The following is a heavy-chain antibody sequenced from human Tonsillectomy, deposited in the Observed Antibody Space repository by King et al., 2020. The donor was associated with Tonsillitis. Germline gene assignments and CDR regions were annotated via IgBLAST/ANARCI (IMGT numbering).Heavy chain of an antibody. Sequence: QLVQSGAEVKKPGASVKVSCKASGYTFTSYAMHWVRQAPGQRLEWMGWINAGNGNTKYSQKFQGRVTITRDTSASTAYMELSSLRSEDTAVYYCASGGSYYDSSGYYDYWGQGTLDTVSS. CDR1: GYTFTSYA. CDR3: ASGGSYYDSSGYYDY. D-gene: IGHD3-22*01. CDR2: INAGNGNT. V-gene: IGHV1-3*01. J-gene: IGHJ4*02.